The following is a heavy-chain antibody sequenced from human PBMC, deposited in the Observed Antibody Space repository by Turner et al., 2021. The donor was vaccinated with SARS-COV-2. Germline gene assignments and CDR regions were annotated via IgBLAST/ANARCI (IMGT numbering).Heavy chain of an antibody. V-gene: IGHV4-30-4*01. CDR1: GGSISSGDYY. CDR2: IYYSGST. CDR3: ARVMYSSGLVADAFDI. J-gene: IGHJ3*02. D-gene: IGHD3-22*01. Sequence: QVQLQESGPGLVKPSQTLSLTCTVSGGSISSGDYYWSWIRQPPGKGLEWIGYIYYSGSTYYNPSLKSRVTISVDTSKNQFSLKLSSVTAADTAVYYCARVMYSSGLVADAFDIWGQGTMVTVSS.